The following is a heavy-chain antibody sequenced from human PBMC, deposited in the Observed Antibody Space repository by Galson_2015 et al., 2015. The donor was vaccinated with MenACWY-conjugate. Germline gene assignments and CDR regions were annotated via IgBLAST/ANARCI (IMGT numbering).Heavy chain of an antibody. J-gene: IGHJ5*02. CDR1: GFSLSSSGVG. CDR2: IYWDDDK. D-gene: IGHD5-18*01. CDR3: AHSGGDTTMVHWWFDP. Sequence: PALVKPTQTLTLTCTFSGFSLSSSGVGVGWIRQPPGKALEWLALIYWDDDKRYSPSLKTRLTITRDTDKNQVVLTMTNMDPVDTATYYCAHSGGDTTMVHWWFDPWGRGTLVTVSS. V-gene: IGHV2-5*02.